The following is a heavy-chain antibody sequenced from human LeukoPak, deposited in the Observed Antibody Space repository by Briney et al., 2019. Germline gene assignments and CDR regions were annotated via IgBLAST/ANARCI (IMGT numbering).Heavy chain of an antibody. J-gene: IGHJ4*02. CDR3: ARGILSKVS. CDR1: GFTFSTFT. CDR2: ISSSGSTI. Sequence: GGSLRLSCAASGFTFSTFTINWVRQAPGKGLEWVSYISSSGSTIYYADSVKGRFTISRDNAKNSLYLQMNSLRAEDTAVYYCARGILSKVSWGQGTLVTVSS. D-gene: IGHD2/OR15-2a*01. V-gene: IGHV3-48*01.